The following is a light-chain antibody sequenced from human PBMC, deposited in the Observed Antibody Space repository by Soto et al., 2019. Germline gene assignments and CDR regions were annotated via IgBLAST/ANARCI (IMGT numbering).Light chain of an antibody. CDR1: QSVSNNY. CDR3: QLYGISPH. V-gene: IGKV3-20*01. CDR2: ASS. J-gene: IGKJ5*01. Sequence: EMVLTQSPCTLSLSPWERSTLSFMASQSVSNNYLACYQHKPGQAPRLLIYASSNRATGIPDRFSGSASGTDFTLTINRLEPEDFAVYYCQLYGISPHFGQGTRLEIK.